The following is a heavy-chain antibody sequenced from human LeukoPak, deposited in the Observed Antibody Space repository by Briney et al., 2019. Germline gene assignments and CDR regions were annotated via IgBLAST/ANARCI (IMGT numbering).Heavy chain of an antibody. CDR1: GGSISSYY. CDR3: ARGPGYCSSTSCFPPDY. J-gene: IGHJ4*02. CDR2: IYTSGST. V-gene: IGHV4-4*07. Sequence: SETLSLTCTVSGGSISSYYWSWIRQPAGQGLEWFGRIYTSGSTNYNPSLKRRVTMSVDTSKNQFSLKLSSVTAADTAVYYCARGPGYCSSTSCFPPDYWGQGTLVTVSS. D-gene: IGHD2-2*01.